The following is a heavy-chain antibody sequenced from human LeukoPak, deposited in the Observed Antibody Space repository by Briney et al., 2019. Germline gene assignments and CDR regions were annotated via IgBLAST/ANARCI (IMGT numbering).Heavy chain of an antibody. CDR2: IYTSGRT. J-gene: IGHJ4*02. V-gene: IGHV4-4*07. D-gene: IGHD4-11*01. Sequence: SETLSLTCTVSGGSISYYYWNWIRQPAGKGLEWIGRIYTSGRTYYNPSLKSRVSMSVDTSKNQFSLKLSSVTAADTAVDYCARLSTVTTSFDYWGQGTLVTVSS. CDR1: GGSISYYY. CDR3: ARLSTVTTSFDY.